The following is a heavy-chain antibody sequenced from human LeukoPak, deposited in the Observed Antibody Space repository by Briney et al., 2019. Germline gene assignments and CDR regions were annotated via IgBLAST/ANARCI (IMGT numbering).Heavy chain of an antibody. CDR3: ATNYYGSGRLGDY. Sequence: GGSLRLSCAASGFTFSSYEMNWVRQAPGKGLEWVSYISSSGSTIYYADSVKGRFTISRDNAKNSLYLQMNSLRAEDTAVYYCATNYYGSGRLGDYWGQGTLVTVSS. CDR2: ISSSGSTI. J-gene: IGHJ4*02. V-gene: IGHV3-48*03. D-gene: IGHD3-10*01. CDR1: GFTFSSYE.